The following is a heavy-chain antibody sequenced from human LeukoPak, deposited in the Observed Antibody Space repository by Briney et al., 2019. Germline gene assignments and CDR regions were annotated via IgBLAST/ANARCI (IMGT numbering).Heavy chain of an antibody. CDR2: IYYSGSI. CDR1: GASISSYY. D-gene: IGHD3-22*01. Sequence: SETLSLTCTVSGASISSYYWSWIRQPPGKGLEWIGDIYYSGSIKHNPSLKSRVTMSVDTSKNQFSLKLSSVTAADTAIYYCARENPSGYYNRPIDYWGQGTLVTVSS. CDR3: ARENPSGYYNRPIDY. V-gene: IGHV4-59*01. J-gene: IGHJ4*02.